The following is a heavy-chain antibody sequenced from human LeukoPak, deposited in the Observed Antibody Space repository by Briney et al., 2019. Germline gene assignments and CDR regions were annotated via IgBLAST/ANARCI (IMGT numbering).Heavy chain of an antibody. V-gene: IGHV4-39*01. D-gene: IGHD2-15*01. CDR2: IYYSGST. CDR3: ASLYCSGGSCYSPWDY. CDR1: GGSISSSSYY. J-gene: IGHJ4*02. Sequence: SETLSLTCTVSGGSISSSSYYWGWIRQPPGKGLEWIGSIYYSGSTYYNPSLKSRVTISVDTSKNQFSLKLSSVTAADTAVYYCASLYCSGGSCYSPWDYWGQGTLVTVSS.